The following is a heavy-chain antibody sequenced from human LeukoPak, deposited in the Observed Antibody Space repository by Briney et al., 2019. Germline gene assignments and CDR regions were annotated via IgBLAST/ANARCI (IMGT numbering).Heavy chain of an antibody. Sequence: PSETLSLTCAVSGYSISSGYYWGWIRQPPGKGLEWIGEINHSGSTNYNPSLKSRVTISVDTSKNQFSLKLSSVTAADTAVYYCARKGPLWWYAYWYFDLWGRGTLVTVSS. CDR2: INHSGST. J-gene: IGHJ2*01. CDR1: GYSISSGYY. D-gene: IGHD4-23*01. CDR3: ARKGPLWWYAYWYFDL. V-gene: IGHV4-38-2*01.